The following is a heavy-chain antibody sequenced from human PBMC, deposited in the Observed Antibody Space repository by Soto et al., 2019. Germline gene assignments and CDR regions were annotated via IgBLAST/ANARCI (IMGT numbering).Heavy chain of an antibody. J-gene: IGHJ4*02. V-gene: IGHV3-49*03. Sequence: GGSQRLSCSPSAFTFSDHAMSCFLQAPGKGLEWVGFIRSKTYGGTTEYAASVKGRFTISRDDSRGFAYLQMNSLKTEYTAVYCCTRPHFYDGSGYYHYWGEGAQVTVSS. CDR1: AFTFSDHA. CDR2: IRSKTYGGTT. CDR3: TRPHFYDGSGYYHY. D-gene: IGHD3-22*01.